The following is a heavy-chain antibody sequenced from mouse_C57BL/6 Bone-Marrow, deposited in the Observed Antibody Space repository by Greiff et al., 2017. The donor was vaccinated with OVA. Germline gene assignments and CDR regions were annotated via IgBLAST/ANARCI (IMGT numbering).Heavy chain of an antibody. V-gene: IGHV1-54*01. CDR1: GYAFTNYL. CDR2: INPGSGGT. Sequence: QVQLQQSGAELVRPGTSVKVSCKASGYAFTNYLIEWVKQRPGQGLEWIGVINPGSGGTNYNEKFKGKATLTADKSSSTAYMQLSSLTSEDSAVYFCARDYSTPYWYFDVWGTGTTVTVSS. CDR3: ARDYSTPYWYFDV. D-gene: IGHD2-5*01. J-gene: IGHJ1*03.